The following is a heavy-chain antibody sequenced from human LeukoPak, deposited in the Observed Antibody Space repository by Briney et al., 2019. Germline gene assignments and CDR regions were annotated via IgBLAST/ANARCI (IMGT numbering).Heavy chain of an antibody. V-gene: IGHV4-59*01. D-gene: IGHD6-19*01. CDR3: ARETLDSSGWYENWFDP. CDR2: ICYSGST. J-gene: IGHJ5*02. CDR1: GGSISSYY. Sequence: PSETLSLTCTVSGGSISSYYWSWIRQPPGKGLEWIGYICYSGSTNYNPSLKSRVTISVDTSKNQFSLKLSSVTAADTAVYYCARETLDSSGWYENWFDPWGQGTLVTVSS.